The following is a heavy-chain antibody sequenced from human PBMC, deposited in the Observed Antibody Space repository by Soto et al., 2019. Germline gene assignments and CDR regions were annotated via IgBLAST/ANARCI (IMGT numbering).Heavy chain of an antibody. V-gene: IGHV3-30-3*01. J-gene: IGHJ5*02. Sequence: QVQLVESGGGVVQPGRSLRLSCAASGFTFSSYAMHWVRQAPGKGLEWVAVISYDGSNKYYADSVKGRFTISRDNSKNTLYLQMNSLRAEDTAVYYCARGGSYGDFNWFDPWGQGTLVPVSS. CDR2: ISYDGSNK. CDR1: GFTFSSYA. D-gene: IGHD4-17*01. CDR3: ARGGSYGDFNWFDP.